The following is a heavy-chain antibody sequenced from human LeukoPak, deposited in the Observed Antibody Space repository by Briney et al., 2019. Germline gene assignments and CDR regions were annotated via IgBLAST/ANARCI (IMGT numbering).Heavy chain of an antibody. D-gene: IGHD3-10*01. V-gene: IGHV3-48*03. J-gene: IGHJ6*03. Sequence: GGSLRLSCAASGFTFSSYEMNWIRQAPGKGLEWISYISNSGSTKYYADSVKGRFTISRDNAKNSVFLQMNSLRAEDTAVYYCARADYGSGSYSYYYYYYMDVWGKGTTVTISS. CDR3: ARADYGSGSYSYYYYYYMDV. CDR2: ISNSGSTK. CDR1: GFTFSSYE.